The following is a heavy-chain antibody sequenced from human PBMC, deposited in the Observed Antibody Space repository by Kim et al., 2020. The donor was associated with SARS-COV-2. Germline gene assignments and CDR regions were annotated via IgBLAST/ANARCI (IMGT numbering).Heavy chain of an antibody. Sequence: SVKVSCKASGGTFSSYAISWVRQAPGQGLEWMGGIIPIFGTANYAQKFQGRVTITADESTSTAYMELSSLRSEDTAVYYCASRIYGSGKGGGFDIWGQGTMVTVSS. CDR2: IIPIFGTA. J-gene: IGHJ3*02. D-gene: IGHD3-10*01. V-gene: IGHV1-69*13. CDR1: GGTFSSYA. CDR3: ASRIYGSGKGGGFDI.